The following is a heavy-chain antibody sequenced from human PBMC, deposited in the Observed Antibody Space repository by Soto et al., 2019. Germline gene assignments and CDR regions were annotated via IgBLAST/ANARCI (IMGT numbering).Heavy chain of an antibody. CDR3: ARHALRFLEWLLPPHWFDP. J-gene: IGHJ5*02. Sequence: SETPSPPFTVSGGSLSSSSYYLGWIRPPPGKGREWIGSIYYSGSTYYNPSLKSRVTISVDTSKNQFSLKLSSVTAADTAVYYCARHALRFLEWLLPPHWFDPWGQGTLVTVSS. CDR2: IYYSGST. D-gene: IGHD3-3*01. CDR1: GGSLSSSSYY. V-gene: IGHV4-39*01.